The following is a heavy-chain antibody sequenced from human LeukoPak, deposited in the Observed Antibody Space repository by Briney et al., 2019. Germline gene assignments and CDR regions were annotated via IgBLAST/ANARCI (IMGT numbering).Heavy chain of an antibody. V-gene: IGHV3-7*01. Sequence: GGSLRLSCAASGFTFTTHWMSWVRQAPGKGLEWVANIKQDGSDKHYVESVKGRFTISRDNAKSSLYLQMNSLRAEDTAVYYCASRFSGYPHPADYWGQGTLVTVSS. CDR1: GFTFTTHW. D-gene: IGHD5-12*01. CDR3: ASRFSGYPHPADY. CDR2: IKQDGSDK. J-gene: IGHJ4*02.